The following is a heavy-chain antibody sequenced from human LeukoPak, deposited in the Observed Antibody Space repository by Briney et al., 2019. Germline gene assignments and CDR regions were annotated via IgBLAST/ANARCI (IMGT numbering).Heavy chain of an antibody. Sequence: PGRSLRLSCAASGFTFSSYGMHWVRQAPGKGLEWVAVISYDGSNKYYADSVKGRFTISRDNSKNTLYLQMNSLRAEDTAVYYCAKEGGSSSWYRRYYFDYWGQGTLVTVSS. CDR3: AKEGGSSSWYRRYYFDY. CDR1: GFTFSSYG. J-gene: IGHJ4*02. CDR2: ISYDGSNK. V-gene: IGHV3-30*18. D-gene: IGHD6-13*01.